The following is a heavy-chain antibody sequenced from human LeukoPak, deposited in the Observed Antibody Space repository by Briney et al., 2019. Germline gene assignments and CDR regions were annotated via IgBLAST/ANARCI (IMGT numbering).Heavy chain of an antibody. Sequence: SETLSLTCTVSGGSLSGYYWIWIRQTPGKGLEWIGYIYSSGTTNYNRSLQSRVIISLDTPKNQFSLSVTSVTAADTAMYFCARRISSWNVYIDKWGQGIQVTVSS. J-gene: IGHJ4*02. CDR1: GGSLSGYY. CDR2: IYSSGTT. CDR3: ARRISSWNVYIDK. V-gene: IGHV4-4*09. D-gene: IGHD1-1*01.